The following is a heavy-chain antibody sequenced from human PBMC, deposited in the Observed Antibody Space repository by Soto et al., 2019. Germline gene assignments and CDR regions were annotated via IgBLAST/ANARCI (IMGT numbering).Heavy chain of an antibody. Sequence: QVQLQESGPGLVKPSQTLSLTCTVSGGSISSGGYYWSWIRQHPGKGREWIGYIYYSGSTYYNLSLKSRVTISVDTSKNQFTLKVNSVTAADTAVYYCARDVARGVGEARRYLDLWGRGTLVTVSS. CDR3: ARDVARGVGEARRYLDL. D-gene: IGHD1-26*01. J-gene: IGHJ2*01. CDR2: IYYSGST. CDR1: GGSISSGGYY. V-gene: IGHV4-31*03.